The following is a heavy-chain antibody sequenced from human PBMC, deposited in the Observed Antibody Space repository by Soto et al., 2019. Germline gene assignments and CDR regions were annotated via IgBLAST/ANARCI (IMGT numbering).Heavy chain of an antibody. CDR3: ARGRSIDGRILPDY. V-gene: IGHV3-74*01. CDR2: INSDGSST. CDR1: GFTLSSYW. J-gene: IGHJ4*02. Sequence: GGSRRHSCAAAGFTLSSYWMHWVRQAPGKGLVWVSRINSDGSSTSYADSVKGRFTISRDNAKNTLYLQMNSLRAEDTAVYYCARGRSIDGRILPDYWGQGTLVTVSS. D-gene: IGHD2-15*01.